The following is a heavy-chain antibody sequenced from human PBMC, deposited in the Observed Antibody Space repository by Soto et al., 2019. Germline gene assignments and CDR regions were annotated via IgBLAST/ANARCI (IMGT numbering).Heavy chain of an antibody. Sequence: VNWCISGWSLSRYYWSWIRQPPGKGLEWIGEINHSGSTNYNPSLKSRVTISVDTSKNQFSLKLSSVTAADTAVYYCARGTTALYHYWGQGTLVTVPQ. CDR2: INHSGST. J-gene: IGHJ4*02. CDR3: ARGTTALYHY. D-gene: IGHD4-17*01. CDR1: GWSLSRYY. V-gene: IGHV4-34*01.